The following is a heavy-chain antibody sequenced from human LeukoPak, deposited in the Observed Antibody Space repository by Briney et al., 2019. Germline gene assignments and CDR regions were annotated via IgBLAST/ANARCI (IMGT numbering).Heavy chain of an antibody. CDR1: GGSISSSNW. CDR2: IYHSGST. CDR3: ARSVEGYCSGGSCYSYYYYMDV. V-gene: IGHV4-4*02. Sequence: SGTLSLTCAVSGGSISSSNWWSWVRQPPGKGLEWIGEIYHSGSTNYNPSLKSRVTISVDKSKNQFSLKLSSVTAADTAVYYCARSVEGYCSGGSCYSYYYYMDVWGKGTTVTVSS. D-gene: IGHD2-15*01. J-gene: IGHJ6*03.